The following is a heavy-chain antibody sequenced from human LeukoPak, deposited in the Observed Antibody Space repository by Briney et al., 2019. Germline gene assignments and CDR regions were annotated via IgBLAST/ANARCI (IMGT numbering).Heavy chain of an antibody. CDR1: GGSIRRGNYY. CDR3: AREFDL. J-gene: IGHJ2*01. Sequence: SETLSLTCTFSGGSIRRGNYYWNWIRQPAGKGLEGIGLIYTRGSTYYNPSRKRRHTISLDTSKNQFCLKLGSVTAADTAVYYCAREFDLWGRGTLVTVSS. V-gene: IGHV4-61*02. CDR2: IYTRGST.